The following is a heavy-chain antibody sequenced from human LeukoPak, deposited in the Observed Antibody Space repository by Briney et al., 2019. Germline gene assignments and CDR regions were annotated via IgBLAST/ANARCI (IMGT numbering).Heavy chain of an antibody. CDR1: GVPISSHY. D-gene: IGHD3-9*01. V-gene: IGHV4-59*11. CDR3: ARDVVLRSFDRPYYMDV. CDR2: ISYSGST. Sequence: SETLSLTCTVSGVPISSHYWRWIRQPPGKGLEWIGYISYSGSTTYNPSLASRVTMSVDTSRNHCSLKVRSVTAADTAVYFCARDVVLRSFDRPYYMDVWGKGTTATVSS. J-gene: IGHJ6*03.